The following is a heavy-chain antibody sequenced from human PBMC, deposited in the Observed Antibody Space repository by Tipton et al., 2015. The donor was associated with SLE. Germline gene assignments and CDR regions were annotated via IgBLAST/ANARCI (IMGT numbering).Heavy chain of an antibody. CDR2: IYYSGST. Sequence: LRLSCTVSGGSISSSSYYWGWIRQPPGKGLEWIGSIYYSGSTYYNQSLKSRVTISVDTSKNQFSLKLSSVTAADTAVYYCARGHSSSWTFDYWGHGTLVTVAS. D-gene: IGHD6-13*01. CDR3: ARGHSSSWTFDY. J-gene: IGHJ4*01. V-gene: IGHV4-39*07. CDR1: GGSISSSSYY.